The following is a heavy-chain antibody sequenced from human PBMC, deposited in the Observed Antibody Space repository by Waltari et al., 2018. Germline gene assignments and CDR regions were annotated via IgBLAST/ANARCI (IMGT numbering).Heavy chain of an antibody. CDR2: ISGDGRIT. J-gene: IGHJ4*02. CDR3: ARNYRDY. V-gene: IGHV3-74*01. D-gene: IGHD3-16*02. Sequence: EVQLVESGGGLVQPGGSLRLSCAASGFTFSNYWMHWVRQVPGKGLVWVSRISGDGRITHYADSFKGRFTISRDNAENTLYLQMNSLTVEDTAVYYCARNYRDYWGQGTLVTVSS. CDR1: GFTFSNYW.